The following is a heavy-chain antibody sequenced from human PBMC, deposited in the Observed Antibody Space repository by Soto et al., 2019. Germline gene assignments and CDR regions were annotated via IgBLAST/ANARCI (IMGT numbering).Heavy chain of an antibody. J-gene: IGHJ4*02. Sequence: GGSLRLSCAASGFTFTRYSMNWVRQAPGKGLEWVSSISSTTNYIYYGDSMKGRFTISRDNAKNSLYLEINSLRAEDTAVYYCARESEDLTSNFDYWGQGTLVTVSS. CDR3: ARESEDLTSNFDY. CDR1: GFTFTRYS. CDR2: ISSTTNYI. V-gene: IGHV3-21*06.